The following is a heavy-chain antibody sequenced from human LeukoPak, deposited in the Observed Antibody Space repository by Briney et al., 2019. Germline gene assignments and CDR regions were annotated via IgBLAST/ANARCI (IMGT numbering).Heavy chain of an antibody. CDR3: AKEGDYTKGYYYYMDV. D-gene: IGHD4-11*01. J-gene: IGHJ6*03. Sequence: GGSLRLSCAGSGFTFSSYAMSWVRQAPGKGLEWVSAISGSGGSTYYADSVKGRFTISRDNSKNTLYLQMNSLRAEDTAVYYCAKEGDYTKGYYYYMDVWGKGTTVTVSS. V-gene: IGHV3-23*01. CDR2: ISGSGGST. CDR1: GFTFSSYA.